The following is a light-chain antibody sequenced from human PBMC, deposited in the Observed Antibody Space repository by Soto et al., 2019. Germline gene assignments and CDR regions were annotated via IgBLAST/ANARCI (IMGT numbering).Light chain of an antibody. Sequence: QPMLTPPASVYGCTGQSITISCTGTSSDVGGYNYVSWYQQLPGKAPKLMIYDVSDRPSGVSDRFSGSKSGNTASLTISGLQAEDEADYYCSSYTSSSTLGVFGTGTKVTVL. J-gene: IGLJ1*01. CDR2: DVS. V-gene: IGLV2-14*03. CDR1: SSDVGGYNY. CDR3: SSYTSSSTLGV.